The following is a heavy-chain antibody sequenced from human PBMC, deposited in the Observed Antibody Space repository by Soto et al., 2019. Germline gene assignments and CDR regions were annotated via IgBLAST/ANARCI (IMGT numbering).Heavy chain of an antibody. V-gene: IGHV4-59*01. D-gene: IGHD3-3*01. CDR3: ARPYDFWSGYPDAFDI. J-gene: IGHJ3*02. CDR1: GGSISSYY. Sequence: SETLSLTCTVSGGSISSYYWSWIRQPPGKGLEWIGYIYYSGSTNYNPSLKSRVTISVDTSKNQFSLKLSSVTAADTAVYYCARPYDFWSGYPDAFDIWGQGPIVTVSS. CDR2: IYYSGST.